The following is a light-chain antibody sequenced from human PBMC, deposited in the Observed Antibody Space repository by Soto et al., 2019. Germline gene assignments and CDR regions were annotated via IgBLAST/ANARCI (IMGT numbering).Light chain of an antibody. V-gene: IGKV3-20*01. J-gene: IGKJ1*01. CDR1: QSFSSNY. CDR2: GAS. Sequence: ELVLTQSPGTLSLSPGERATLSCTASQSFSSNYLAWYQQKRVQAHRLLIYGASSRDTGIPTRFSGSGCGSDFPLTISRLDLEDFAVYYCQKYDTSPRTFGQGTKV. CDR3: QKYDTSPRT.